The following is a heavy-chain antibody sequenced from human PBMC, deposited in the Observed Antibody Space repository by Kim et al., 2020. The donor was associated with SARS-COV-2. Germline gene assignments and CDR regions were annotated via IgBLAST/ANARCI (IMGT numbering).Heavy chain of an antibody. J-gene: IGHJ6*02. CDR3: ARAPYSYGYRDYYGMDV. Sequence: PKSRVTISVDTSKNQFSLKLSSVTAADTAVYYCARAPYSYGYRDYYGMDVWGQGTTVTVSS. D-gene: IGHD5-18*01. V-gene: IGHV4-59*01.